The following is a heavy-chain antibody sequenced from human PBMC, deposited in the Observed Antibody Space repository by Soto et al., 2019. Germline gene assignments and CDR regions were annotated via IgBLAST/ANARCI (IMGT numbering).Heavy chain of an antibody. CDR3: ARRTTYSSSWFDY. D-gene: IGHD6-13*01. J-gene: IGHJ5*01. V-gene: IGHV4-4*07. Sequence: XEPLSLTSTVSGGSIINYYWTCILQPAGKGLEWVGRIYSSGSTSYNPSLKSRLTMSVDTSKNQFSLKLTSVTAADTALYYCARRTTYSSSWFDYWGHGTLVTVSS. CDR1: GGSIINYY. CDR2: IYSSGST.